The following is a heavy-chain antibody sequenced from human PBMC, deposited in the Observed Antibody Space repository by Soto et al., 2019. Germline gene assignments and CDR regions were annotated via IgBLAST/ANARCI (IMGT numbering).Heavy chain of an antibody. D-gene: IGHD2-15*01. CDR2: IYYSGST. V-gene: IGHV4-61*01. CDR1: GGSVSSGSYY. Sequence: SETLSLTCTVSGGSVSSGSYYWSWIRQPPGKGLEWIGYIYYSGSTNYNPSLKSRVTISVDTSKNQFSLKLSSVTAADTAVYYCARGVADCSGGSCYYYGMDVWGQGTTVTVSS. J-gene: IGHJ6*02. CDR3: ARGVADCSGGSCYYYGMDV.